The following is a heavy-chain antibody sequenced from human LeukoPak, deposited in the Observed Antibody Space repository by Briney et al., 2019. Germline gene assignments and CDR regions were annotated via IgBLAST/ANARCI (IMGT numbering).Heavy chain of an antibody. V-gene: IGHV3-48*01. Sequence: PGGSLRLSCAASGFTFSSYSMNWVRQAPGKGLEWVSYISSSSSTIYYADSVKGRFTISRDNAKNSPYLQMNSLRAEDTAVYYCARDSHPGYCSGGSCYPRWFDPWGQGTLVTVSS. CDR2: ISSSSSTI. CDR1: GFTFSSYS. CDR3: ARDSHPGYCSGGSCYPRWFDP. J-gene: IGHJ5*02. D-gene: IGHD2-15*01.